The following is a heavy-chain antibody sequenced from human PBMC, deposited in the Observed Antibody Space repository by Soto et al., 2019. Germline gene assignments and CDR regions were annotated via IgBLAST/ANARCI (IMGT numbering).Heavy chain of an antibody. J-gene: IGHJ4*02. CDR1: GGTFNNDA. V-gene: IGHV1-69*01. CDR3: ARRKAGDGKGFDY. Sequence: QGQLVQSGAEVKKPGSSVKVSCKASGGTFNNDAFSWVRQAPGQGLEWLGGLIPIFGTPNYSQKFKGRVTFPANDSRTKASWDLPTLRSAATPIFYCARRKAGDGKGFDYGAREPWSPSPQ. CDR2: LIPIFGTP. D-gene: IGHD6-13*01.